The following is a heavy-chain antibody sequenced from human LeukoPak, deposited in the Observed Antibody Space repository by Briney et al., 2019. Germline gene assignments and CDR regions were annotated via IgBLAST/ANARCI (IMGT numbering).Heavy chain of an antibody. V-gene: IGHV3-73*01. Sequence: PGGSLRLSCAASGFTFSSYEMNWVRQASGQGLEWVGRIGSKANTYATAFAASVKGRFTISRDDSKNTAYLQMNDLKTEDTAVYYCTRRPDSGGLGFDPWGQGTLVTVSS. D-gene: IGHD1-26*01. CDR1: GFTFSSYE. CDR2: IGSKANTYAT. J-gene: IGHJ5*02. CDR3: TRRPDSGGLGFDP.